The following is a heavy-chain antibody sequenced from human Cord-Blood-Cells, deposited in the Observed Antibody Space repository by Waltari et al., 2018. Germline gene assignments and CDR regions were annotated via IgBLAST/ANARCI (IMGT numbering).Heavy chain of an antibody. CDR1: GGSISSSSYY. D-gene: IGHD3-3*01. Sequence: QLQLQESGPGLVKPSDTLSLTCTVSGGSISSSSYYWGWIRQPPGKGLEWIGSIDYSGSTYHNPSLKSRVTISVDTSKNQFSLKLSSVTAADTAVYYCARHDYDFWSGYYPHYYYYGMDVWGQGTTVTVSS. J-gene: IGHJ6*02. CDR2: IDYSGST. CDR3: ARHDYDFWSGYYPHYYYYGMDV. V-gene: IGHV4-39*01.